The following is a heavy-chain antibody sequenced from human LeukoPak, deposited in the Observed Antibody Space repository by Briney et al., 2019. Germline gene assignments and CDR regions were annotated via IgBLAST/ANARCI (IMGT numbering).Heavy chain of an antibody. CDR3: ARGRPPHDYGTLFDY. Sequence: ASVKVSCKASGYTFTSYGISWVRQAPGQGLEWMGWISAYNGNTNYAQKLQGRVTMTTDTSTSTAYMELRSLRSDDTAVYYCARGRPPHDYGTLFDYWGQGTLVTVSS. J-gene: IGHJ4*02. CDR2: ISAYNGNT. D-gene: IGHD4-17*01. V-gene: IGHV1-18*01. CDR1: GYTFTSYG.